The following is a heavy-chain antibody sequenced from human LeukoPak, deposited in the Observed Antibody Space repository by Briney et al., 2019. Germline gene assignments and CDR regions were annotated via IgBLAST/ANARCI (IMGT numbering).Heavy chain of an antibody. CDR1: GFTFSSYG. V-gene: IGHV3-30*02. J-gene: IGHJ4*02. CDR3: ARDPTQYLRYGYFDY. D-gene: IGHD4-11*01. CDR2: IRYDGSNK. Sequence: PGGSLRLSCAASGFTFSSYGMHWVRQAPGKGLEWVAFIRYDGSNKYYADSVKGRFTISRDNSKNTLYLQMNSLRAEDTAVYYCARDPTQYLRYGYFDYWGQGTLVTVSS.